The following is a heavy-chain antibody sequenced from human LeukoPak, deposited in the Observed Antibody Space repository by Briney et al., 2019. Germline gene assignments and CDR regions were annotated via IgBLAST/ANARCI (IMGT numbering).Heavy chain of an antibody. Sequence: GGSLRLSCAASGFTFSSYSMNWVRQAPGKGLEWVSSISSSSSYIYYAASVKGRFTISRDNAKNSLYLQMNSLRAEDTAVYYCARGRSGWSPPIDYWGQGTLVTVSS. J-gene: IGHJ4*02. CDR2: ISSSSSYI. D-gene: IGHD6-19*01. CDR1: GFTFSSYS. V-gene: IGHV3-21*01. CDR3: ARGRSGWSPPIDY.